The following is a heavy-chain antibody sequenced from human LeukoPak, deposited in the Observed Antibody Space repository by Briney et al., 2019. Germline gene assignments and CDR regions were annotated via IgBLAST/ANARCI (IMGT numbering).Heavy chain of an antibody. D-gene: IGHD5-18*01. CDR1: GGSISSGGYY. V-gene: IGHV4-31*03. J-gene: IGHJ4*02. CDR3: ARDGGYSYGPFDY. CDR2: IYYSGST. Sequence: SETLSLTCTVSGGSISSGGYYWSWIRQHPGTGLEWIGYIYYSGSTYYNPSLRSRVTISLDTSKNQFSLNLSSVTAADTAVYYCARDGGYSYGPFDYWGQGTLVTVSS.